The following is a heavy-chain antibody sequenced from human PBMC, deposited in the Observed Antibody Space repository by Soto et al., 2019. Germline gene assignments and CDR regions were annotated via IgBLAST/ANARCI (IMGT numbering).Heavy chain of an antibody. Sequence: GGSLRLSCAASGFTFSSYAMSWVRQAPGKGLEWVSAISGSGGSTYYADSVKGRLTISRDNSKNTLYLQMNSLRAEDTAVYYCAKSELPGLVPYFDYWGQGTLVTVSS. J-gene: IGHJ4*02. D-gene: IGHD6-19*01. V-gene: IGHV3-23*01. CDR2: ISGSGGST. CDR3: AKSELPGLVPYFDY. CDR1: GFTFSSYA.